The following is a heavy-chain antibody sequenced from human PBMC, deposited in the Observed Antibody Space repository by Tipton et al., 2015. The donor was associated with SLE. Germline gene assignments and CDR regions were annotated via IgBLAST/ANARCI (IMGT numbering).Heavy chain of an antibody. CDR2: ISSSSSRL. CDR1: GFTFSSYS. J-gene: IGHJ3*02. V-gene: IGHV3-21*04. CDR3: ARDLWSNSLNWCGI. Sequence: SLRLSCAASGFTFSSYSMNWVRQAPGKGLEWVSSISSSSSRLYYADSVRGRFTISRDNAKKSLYLHMNSLRAEDTAVYYCARDLWSNSLNWCGIWGQGTMVTASS. D-gene: IGHD3-3*01.